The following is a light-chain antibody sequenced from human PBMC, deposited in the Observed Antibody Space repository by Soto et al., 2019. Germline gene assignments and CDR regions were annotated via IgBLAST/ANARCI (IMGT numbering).Light chain of an antibody. Sequence: DIQLTQSPSSLSASVGDRVTITCRASQSISTFLNWYQQKPGQAPKLLIYAASSLHSGVPSRFSGSGSGTDFSLPISSLRPEDFATYFCQQSYRTLLYTFGQGTKVAIK. J-gene: IGKJ2*01. CDR1: QSISTF. CDR2: AAS. V-gene: IGKV1-39*01. CDR3: QQSYRTLLYT.